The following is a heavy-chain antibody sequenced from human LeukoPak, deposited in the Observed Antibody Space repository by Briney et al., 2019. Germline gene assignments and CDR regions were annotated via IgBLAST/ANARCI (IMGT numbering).Heavy chain of an antibody. Sequence: PGFSVRVSCVPSGLTFSNYSIQELGQAAAKGRNGVSYISSSSTIYYADSVKGRFTISRDNAKNSLYLQMNSLRAEDMAVYYCARDSGYSYGIFDYWGQGTLVTVSS. CDR3: ARDSGYSYGIFDY. V-gene: IGHV3-48*01. D-gene: IGHD5-18*01. CDR2: ISSSSTI. J-gene: IGHJ4*02. CDR1: GLTFSNYS.